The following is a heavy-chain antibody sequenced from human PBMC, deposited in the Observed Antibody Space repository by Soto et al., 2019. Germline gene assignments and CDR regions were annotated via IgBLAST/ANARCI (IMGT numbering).Heavy chain of an antibody. CDR1: GVSISNSSYY. V-gene: IGHV4-39*01. CDR3: ARHGSN. CDR2: IYYSGIT. J-gene: IGHJ4*02. Sequence: TSETLSLTCTVSGVSISNSSYYWGWIRPPGKGLEWIGTIYYSGITYYNPSLKSRVTISVDTSKNQFSLKLTSVTAADTAVYYCARHGSNWGQGTLVTVSS.